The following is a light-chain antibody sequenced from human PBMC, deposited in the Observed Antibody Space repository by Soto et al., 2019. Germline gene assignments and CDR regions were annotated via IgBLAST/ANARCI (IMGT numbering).Light chain of an antibody. V-gene: IGKV4-1*01. J-gene: IGKJ1*01. CDR1: QSVLYSSNKKNY. CDR2: WAS. CDR3: QQSYSTPRT. Sequence: DIVMTQSPDSLAVSLGARATINCKSSQSVLYSSNKKNYLAWYQQKSGQSPKVLIYWASTRESGVPARFSGSGSGTDFTLTISSLQAEDAAVYYCQQSYSTPRTFGQGTKVEIK.